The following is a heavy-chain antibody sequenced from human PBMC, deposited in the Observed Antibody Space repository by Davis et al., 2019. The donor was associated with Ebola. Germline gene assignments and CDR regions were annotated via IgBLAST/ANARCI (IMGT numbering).Heavy chain of an antibody. Sequence: SETLSLTCAVYGGSVSGHYWSWIRQPPGKGLEWIGEISHSGSGNYNPSLKSRVTMSVDTSKNQFSLKLSSVTAADTAVYYCARGSQWLGPDYWGQGTLVTVSS. V-gene: IGHV4-34*01. CDR3: ARGSQWLGPDY. J-gene: IGHJ4*02. CDR2: ISHSGSG. D-gene: IGHD6-19*01. CDR1: GGSVSGHY.